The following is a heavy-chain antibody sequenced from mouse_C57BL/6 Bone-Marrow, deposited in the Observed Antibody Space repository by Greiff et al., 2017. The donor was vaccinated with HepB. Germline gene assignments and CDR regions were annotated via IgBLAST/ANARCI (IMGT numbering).Heavy chain of an antibody. CDR3: ARHGGWLLGAY. Sequence: EVKLVESGGGLVQPGGSLKLSCAASGFTFSDYYMYWVRQTPEKRLEWVAYISNGGGSTYYPDTVKGRFTISRDNAKNTLYLQMSRLKSEDTAMYYCARHGGWLLGAYWGQGTLVTVSA. CDR1: GFTFSDYY. J-gene: IGHJ3*01. D-gene: IGHD2-3*01. V-gene: IGHV5-12*01. CDR2: ISNGGGST.